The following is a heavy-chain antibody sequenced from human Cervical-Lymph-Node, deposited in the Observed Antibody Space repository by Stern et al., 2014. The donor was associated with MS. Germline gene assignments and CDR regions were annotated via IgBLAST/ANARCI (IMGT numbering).Heavy chain of an antibody. V-gene: IGHV5-51*01. CDR2: IYPGDSDT. D-gene: IGHD6-13*01. CDR3: ARHGRRRAAAGTD. CDR1: GYSFTSYW. Sequence: EVQLVASGAEVKKPGASLKISCKGSGYSFTSYWIGWVRQMPGKGLEWMGMIYPGDSDTRYSPSCQGQVTISADKSISTAYLQWSSLKASDTAMYYCARHGRRRAAAGTDWGQGTLVTVSS. J-gene: IGHJ4*02.